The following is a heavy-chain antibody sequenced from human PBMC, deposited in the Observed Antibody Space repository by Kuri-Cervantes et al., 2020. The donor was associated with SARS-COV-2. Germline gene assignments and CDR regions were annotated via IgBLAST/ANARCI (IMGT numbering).Heavy chain of an antibody. CDR1: CYTFTSYG. CDR2: ISAYNGNT. V-gene: IGHV1-18*01. Sequence: ASVKVSCKASCYTFTSYGISWVRQAPGQGLEWMGWISAYNGNTNYAQKLQGRVTMTRNTSRSTAYMELSSLRSEDTAVYYCASSRSITIFGVVINYYHGMDVWGQGTTVTVSS. D-gene: IGHD3-3*01. J-gene: IGHJ6*02. CDR3: ASSRSITIFGVVINYYHGMDV.